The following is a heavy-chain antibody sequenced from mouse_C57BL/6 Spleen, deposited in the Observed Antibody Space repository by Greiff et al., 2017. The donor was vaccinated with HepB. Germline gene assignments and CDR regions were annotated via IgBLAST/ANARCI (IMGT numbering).Heavy chain of an antibody. D-gene: IGHD4-1*01. CDR1: GFTFSDYG. Sequence: EVKLMESGGGLVQPGGSLKLSCAASGFTFSDYGMAWVRQAPRKGPEWVAFISNLAYSIYYADTVTGRFTISRENAKNTLYLEMSSLRSEDTAMYYCAKLGPVGYYFDYWGQGTTLTVSS. J-gene: IGHJ2*01. V-gene: IGHV5-15*01. CDR2: ISNLAYSI. CDR3: AKLGPVGYYFDY.